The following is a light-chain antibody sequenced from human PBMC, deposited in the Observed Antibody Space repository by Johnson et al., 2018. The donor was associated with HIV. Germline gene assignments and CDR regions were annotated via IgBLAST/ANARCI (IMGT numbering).Light chain of an antibody. V-gene: IGLV1-51*01. CDR3: GTWGSNLSAHV. J-gene: IGLJ1*01. CDR1: SSNIGNNY. Sequence: HSVLTQPPSVSAAPGQKVTISCSGSSSNIGNNYVSWYQQLPGTAPKLLIYDNNKRPSGIPDRFSGSKSGTSATLGITGLQTGDEADYYCGTWGSNLSAHVFGTGTKVTVL. CDR2: DNN.